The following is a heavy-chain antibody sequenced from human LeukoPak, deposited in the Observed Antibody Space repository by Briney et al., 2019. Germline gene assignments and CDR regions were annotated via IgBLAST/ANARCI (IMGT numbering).Heavy chain of an antibody. D-gene: IGHD3-16*01. CDR2: SSYDGTNK. CDR3: AADYGDYVSPYD. Sequence: GTSLRHSCAASGFNFRDSAMHWVRQPPGKGLEGVAVSSYDGTNKYYADSVNGRFTISRDNSKNTLFLQMNNLRLEDTAVYYCAADYGDYVSPYDWGQGSLVIVSS. V-gene: IGHV3-30*04. J-gene: IGHJ4*02. CDR1: GFNFRDSA.